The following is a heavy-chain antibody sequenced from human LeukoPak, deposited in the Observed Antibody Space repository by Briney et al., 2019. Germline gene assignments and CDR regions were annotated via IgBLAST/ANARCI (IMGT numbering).Heavy chain of an antibody. Sequence: GASVKVSCKASGGTFSSYAISWVRQAPGQGLEWMGRIIPIFGTANYAQKFRGRVTMTTDTSTSTAYMELRNLRSDDTAVYYCARDQAPGSVCGYWGQGTLVTVSS. CDR3: ARDQAPGSVCGY. CDR1: GGTFSSYA. J-gene: IGHJ4*02. D-gene: IGHD3-10*01. V-gene: IGHV1-69*05. CDR2: IIPIFGTA.